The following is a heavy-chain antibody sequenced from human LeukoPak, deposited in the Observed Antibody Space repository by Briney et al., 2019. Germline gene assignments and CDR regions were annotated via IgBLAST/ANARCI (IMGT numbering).Heavy chain of an antibody. CDR3: ARGTFDSSGYYCAY. D-gene: IGHD3-22*01. V-gene: IGHV1-8*01. CDR1: GYTFTSYD. Sequence: ASVKVSCTASGYTFTSYDINWVRQATGQGLEWMGWMNPNSGNTGYAQKFQGRVTMTSNTSMSTAYMELTSLRSEDTAVYYCARGTFDSSGYYCAYWGQGTLVTVSS. CDR2: MNPNSGNT. J-gene: IGHJ4*02.